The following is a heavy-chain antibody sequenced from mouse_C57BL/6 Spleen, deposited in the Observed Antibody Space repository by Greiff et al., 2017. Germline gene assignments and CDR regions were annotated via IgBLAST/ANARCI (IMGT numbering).Heavy chain of an antibody. D-gene: IGHD2-3*01. CDR2: INPSSGYT. Sequence: VQLQQSGAELAKPGASVKLSCKASGYTFTSYWMHWVKQRPGQGLEWIGYINPSSGYTKYNQKFKDKATLTADKSSSTAYMQLSSLTYEDSAVYYCARAADAHDGYSAWFAYWGQGTLVTVSA. J-gene: IGHJ3*01. CDR3: ARAADAHDGYSAWFAY. CDR1: GYTFTSYW. V-gene: IGHV1-7*01.